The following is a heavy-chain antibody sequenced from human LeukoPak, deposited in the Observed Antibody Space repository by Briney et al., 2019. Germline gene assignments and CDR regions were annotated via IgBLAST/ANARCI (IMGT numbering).Heavy chain of an antibody. J-gene: IGHJ4*02. V-gene: IGHV4-4*07. CDR2: IYTSGST. CDR1: GGSISSYY. CDR3: ARQIDGFGEFDYFDY. Sequence: PSETLSLTCTVSGGSISSYYWSWIRQPAGKGLEWIGRIYTSGSTNYNPPLKSRVTISVDTSKNQFSLKLSSVTAADTAVFYCARQIDGFGEFDYFDYWGQGTLVTVSS. D-gene: IGHD3-10*01.